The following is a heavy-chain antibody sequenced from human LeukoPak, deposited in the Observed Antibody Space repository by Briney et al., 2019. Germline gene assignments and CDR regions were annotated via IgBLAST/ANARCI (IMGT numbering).Heavy chain of an antibody. Sequence: SETLSLTCAVYGGSISSYYWRWIRQPPGKGREGIGYIYYSGSTNYNPSLKSRVTISVETSKNQFSLKLSSVTAADTAVYYCARGSRWLQFGIWFDPWGQGTLVTVSS. V-gene: IGHV4-59*01. CDR3: ARGSRWLQFGIWFDP. CDR2: IYYSGST. CDR1: GGSISSYY. D-gene: IGHD5-24*01. J-gene: IGHJ5*02.